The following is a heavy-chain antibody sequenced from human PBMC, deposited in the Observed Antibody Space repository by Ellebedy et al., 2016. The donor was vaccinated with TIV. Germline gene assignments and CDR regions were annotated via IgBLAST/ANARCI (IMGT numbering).Heavy chain of an antibody. D-gene: IGHD4-23*01. V-gene: IGHV1-69*13. CDR2: IIPIFGTA. CDR1: GGTLSSYA. CDR3: ATSPVTTVVTSTYYYSYRMDV. J-gene: IGHJ6*02. Sequence: AASVQVSCKASGGTLSSYAISWVRQAPGQGLEWMGGIIPIFGTANYAQKFQGRVTITADESTSTAYMELSSLSFEDTAVFCCATSPVTTVVTSTYYYSYRMDVWGQGTTVTVSS.